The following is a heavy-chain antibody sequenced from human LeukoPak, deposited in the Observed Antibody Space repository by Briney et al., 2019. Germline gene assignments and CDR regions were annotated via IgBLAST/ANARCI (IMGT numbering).Heavy chain of an antibody. CDR3: AREITH. CDR1: GGSFSGYY. D-gene: IGHD3-10*01. CDR2: INHSGST. V-gene: IGHV4-34*01. Sequence: SETLSLTCAVYGGSFSGYYWSWIRQPPGKGPEWIGEINHSGSTNYNPSLKSRVTISVDTSKNQFSLKLSSVTAADTAVYYCAREITHWGQGTLVTVSS. J-gene: IGHJ4*02.